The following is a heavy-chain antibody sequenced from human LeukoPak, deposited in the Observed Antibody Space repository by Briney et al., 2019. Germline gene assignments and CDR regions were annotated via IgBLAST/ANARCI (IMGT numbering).Heavy chain of an antibody. Sequence: GGSLRLSCSASGFSFSNYWMTWLRQAPGKGLEWVANVKQDGSDKYYVDSVKGRFSISRDNAQSSLYLQMNSLRVEDTAVYYCVRVFSHVPPTPLYYFDYWGQGTLVTVSS. D-gene: IGHD2-2*01. J-gene: IGHJ4*02. CDR3: VRVFSHVPPTPLYYFDY. V-gene: IGHV3-7*01. CDR2: VKQDGSDK. CDR1: GFSFSNYW.